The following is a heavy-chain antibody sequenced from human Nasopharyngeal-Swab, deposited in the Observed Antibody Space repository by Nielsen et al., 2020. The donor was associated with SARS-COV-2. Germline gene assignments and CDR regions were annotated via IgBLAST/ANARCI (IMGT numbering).Heavy chain of an antibody. D-gene: IGHD3-10*01. J-gene: IGHJ3*02. V-gene: IGHV3-21*01. Sequence: GGSLRLSCAASGFSFSTYSMNWVRQAPGKGLEWVSSIRSSSTYIDYADSVKGRFTISRDNAKNSLYFQMNSLRAEDTAVYYCARENNYGSPAAFDIWGQGTMVTVSS. CDR3: ARENNYGSPAAFDI. CDR1: GFSFSTYS. CDR2: IRSSSTYI.